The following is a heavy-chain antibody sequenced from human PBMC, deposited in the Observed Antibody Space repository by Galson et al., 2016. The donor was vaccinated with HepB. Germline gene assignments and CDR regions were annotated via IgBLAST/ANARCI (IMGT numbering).Heavy chain of an antibody. J-gene: IGHJ4*02. CDR1: GYGFTDHA. D-gene: IGHD6-19*01. Sequence: SVKVSCKASGYGFTDHAISWVRQAPGQGLEWMGWINTYNGDTKYPQTFQGRVTVTRDTSTGTAYMVLWSLASDDTAGYYCARESHGRAWYEENYFDYWGQGTLVTVSS. V-gene: IGHV1-18*01. CDR3: ARESHGRAWYEENYFDY. CDR2: INTYNGDT.